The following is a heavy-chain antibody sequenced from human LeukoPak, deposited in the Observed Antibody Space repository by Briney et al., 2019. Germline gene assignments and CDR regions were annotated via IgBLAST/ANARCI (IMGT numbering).Heavy chain of an antibody. V-gene: IGHV3-23*01. J-gene: IGHJ4*02. CDR3: AKDPTDFDSSGQTYFDY. D-gene: IGHD3-22*01. Sequence: GGSLRLSCAASGFTFSSCAMSWVRQAPGKGLEWVSAISTSGGRTFYADSVKGRFTISRDNSKNTLYLQMNSLKAEDTAIYYCAKDPTDFDSSGQTYFDYWGQGTLVTVSS. CDR2: ISTSGGRT. CDR1: GFTFSSCA.